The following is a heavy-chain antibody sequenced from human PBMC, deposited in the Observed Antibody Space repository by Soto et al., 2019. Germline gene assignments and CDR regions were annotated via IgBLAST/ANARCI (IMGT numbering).Heavy chain of an antibody. D-gene: IGHD3-16*02. J-gene: IGHJ4*02. CDR2: ITGSGGTT. CDR1: GFTFSTYA. V-gene: IGHV3-23*01. Sequence: EVQLLQSGGGLVQPGGSLRLSCAASGFTFSTYAMTWVRQAPGKGLELVSSITGSGGTTHHADSVKGRFTITRDNSQSTLYLQMKSLRAEDTAVYFCARDRSRYRSGRHLDYWGLGTLVTVSS. CDR3: ARDRSRYRSGRHLDY.